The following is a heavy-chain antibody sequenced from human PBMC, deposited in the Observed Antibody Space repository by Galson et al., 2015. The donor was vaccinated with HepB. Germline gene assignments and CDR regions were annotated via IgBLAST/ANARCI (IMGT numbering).Heavy chain of an antibody. D-gene: IGHD6-6*01. J-gene: IGHJ4*02. CDR1: GFTFSSYA. Sequence: SLRLSCAASGFTFSSYAMSWVRQAPGKGLEWVSAISGSGGSTYYADSVKGRFTISRDNSKNTLYLQMNSLRAEDTAVYYCAKDDLVESSSPTFDYWGQGTLVTVSS. V-gene: IGHV3-23*01. CDR2: ISGSGGST. CDR3: AKDDLVESSSPTFDY.